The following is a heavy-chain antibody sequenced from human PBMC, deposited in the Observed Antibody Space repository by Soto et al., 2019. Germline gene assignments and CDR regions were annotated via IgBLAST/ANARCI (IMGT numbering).Heavy chain of an antibody. D-gene: IGHD4-17*01. CDR3: ARADYGGNSGAGAFDI. CDR1: GGTFSSYA. Sequence: ASVKVSCKASGGTFSSYAISWERRAPGQGLEWMGGIIPIFGTANYAQKFQGRVTITADESTSTAYMELSSLRSEDTAVYYCARADYGGNSGAGAFDIWGQGTMVTVSS. J-gene: IGHJ3*02. CDR2: IIPIFGTA. V-gene: IGHV1-69*13.